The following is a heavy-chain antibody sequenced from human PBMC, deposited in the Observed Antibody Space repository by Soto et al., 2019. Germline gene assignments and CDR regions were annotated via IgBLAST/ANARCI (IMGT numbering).Heavy chain of an antibody. CDR2: ISCDGSNK. D-gene: IGHD3-22*01. CDR3: AREMIPMIMGGMSAMAV. CDR1: KFTFRTYV. Sequence: QVQLVESGGGVVQPERSQRLSCAASKFTFRTYVMHWVRQAPGKGLEWVALISCDGSNKYYADSVKGRFTISRDNSKNTMYLQMNSLRTEDTTVYYCAREMIPMIMGGMSAMAVWGQGTTVTVSS. V-gene: IGHV3-30*04. J-gene: IGHJ6*02.